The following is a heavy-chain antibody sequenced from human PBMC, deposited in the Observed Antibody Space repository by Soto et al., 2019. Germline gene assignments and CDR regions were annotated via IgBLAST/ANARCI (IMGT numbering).Heavy chain of an antibody. V-gene: IGHV1-69*01. CDR2: IIHIFGTA. CDR3: ARDFPSSSSDP. Sequence: QVQLVQSGAEVKKPGSSVKVSCKASGGTFSSYAITWVRQAPGQGLEWMGGIIHIFGTANYAQKFQGRVTITADEYLTTAYMELSSLRSEDTAVYYCARDFPSSSSDPWGQGTLVNVSS. J-gene: IGHJ5*02. CDR1: GGTFSSYA.